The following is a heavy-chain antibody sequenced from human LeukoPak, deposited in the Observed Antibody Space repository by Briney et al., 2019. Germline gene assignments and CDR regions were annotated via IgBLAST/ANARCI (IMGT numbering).Heavy chain of an antibody. V-gene: IGHV4-38-2*02. CDR3: ARLSITIFRVVIIDPYMDV. Sequence: SETLSLTCTVSGYSISSGYYWGRIRQPPGRGLEWIGSMYHSGNTYHNPSLKSRVTMSVDTSKNQFSLNLNSVTAADTAVYYCARLSITIFRVVIIDPYMDVWGKGTTVTVSS. CDR2: MYHSGNT. CDR1: GYSISSGYY. J-gene: IGHJ6*03. D-gene: IGHD3-3*01.